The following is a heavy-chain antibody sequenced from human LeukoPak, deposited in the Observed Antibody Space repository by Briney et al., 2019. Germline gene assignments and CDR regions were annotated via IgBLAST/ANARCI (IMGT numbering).Heavy chain of an antibody. D-gene: IGHD3-10*01. J-gene: IGHJ2*01. V-gene: IGHV3-13*01. Sequence: GGSLRLSCAASGFTFSSYDMHWVRQATGKGLEWVSAIGTAGDTYYPGSVKGRFTISRENAENSLYLQMNSLRAGDTAVYYCARGVRGTVDFDLWGRGTLVTVSS. CDR2: IGTAGDT. CDR1: GFTFSSYD. CDR3: ARGVRGTVDFDL.